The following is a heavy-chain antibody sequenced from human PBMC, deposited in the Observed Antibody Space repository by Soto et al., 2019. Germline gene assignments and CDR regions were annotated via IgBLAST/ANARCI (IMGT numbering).Heavy chain of an antibody. CDR1: GGSFSGYY. D-gene: IGHD1-26*01. CDR3: ARRSYYLFSKNWFDP. Sequence: PSETLSLTCAVYGGSFSGYYWSWIRQPPGKGLEWIGEINHSGSTNYNPSLKSRVTISIDTSKNQFSLKLGSVTAADTAVYYCARRSYYLFSKNWFDPWGQGTLVTVS. J-gene: IGHJ5*02. V-gene: IGHV4-34*01. CDR2: INHSGST.